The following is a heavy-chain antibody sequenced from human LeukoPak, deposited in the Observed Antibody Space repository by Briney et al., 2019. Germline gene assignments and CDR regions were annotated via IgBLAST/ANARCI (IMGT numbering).Heavy chain of an antibody. CDR2: INSDGSST. Sequence: PGGSLRLSCAASGFTFSSYWVHWVSQAPGKRLVWVSRINSDGSSTSYADSVKGRFTISRDNAKNTLYLQMNSLRAEDTAAYYCARGRGYCSGGSCHMDVWGKGTTVTVSS. D-gene: IGHD2-15*01. CDR1: GFTFSSYW. CDR3: ARGRGYCSGGSCHMDV. V-gene: IGHV3-74*01. J-gene: IGHJ6*03.